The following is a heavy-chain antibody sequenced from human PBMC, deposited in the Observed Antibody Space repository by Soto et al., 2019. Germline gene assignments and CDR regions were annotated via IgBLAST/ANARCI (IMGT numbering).Heavy chain of an antibody. Sequence: SETLSLTCAVYGGSFSGYYWSWIRQPPGKGLEWIGEINHSGSTNYNPSLKSRVTISVDTSKNQFSLKLSSVTAADTAVYYCARGLLYYDFWSGYYGNWFDPWGQGTLVTVSS. D-gene: IGHD3-3*01. CDR2: INHSGST. J-gene: IGHJ5*02. CDR3: ARGLLYYDFWSGYYGNWFDP. V-gene: IGHV4-34*01. CDR1: GGSFSGYY.